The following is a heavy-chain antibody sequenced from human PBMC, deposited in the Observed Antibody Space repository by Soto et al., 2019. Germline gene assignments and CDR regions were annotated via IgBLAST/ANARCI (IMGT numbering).Heavy chain of an antibody. V-gene: IGHV5-51*01. D-gene: IGHD3-22*01. CDR3: AKSYDSSGFLEGDDY. J-gene: IGHJ4*02. Sequence: GESLKISCNGSGFSFSNYWIAWVRQMPGRVLEWMGVIYPGDSDTRYSPSFQGQVTISADKSVSTAYVQWSSLEASDTAMYYCAKSYDSSGFLEGDDYWGRGTLVIVSS. CDR1: GFSFSNYW. CDR2: IYPGDSDT.